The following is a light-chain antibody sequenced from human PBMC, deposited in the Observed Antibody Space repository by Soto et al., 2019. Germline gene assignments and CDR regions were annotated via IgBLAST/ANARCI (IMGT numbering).Light chain of an antibody. CDR2: RAS. CDR3: QHYQNLWA. CDR1: QSVYSN. V-gene: IGKV3-15*01. J-gene: IGKJ1*01. Sequence: EIVMTQSPATLSVSPGERAPLSCRASQSVYSNVAWYQQRPGQAPRLLIYRASTRATGIPARFSGSGSGTEFTLTNSSLQSEDFAVYYCQHYQNLWAFGQGTKVEIK.